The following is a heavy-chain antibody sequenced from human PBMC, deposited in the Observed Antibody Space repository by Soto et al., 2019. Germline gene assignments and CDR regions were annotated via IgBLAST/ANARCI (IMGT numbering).Heavy chain of an antibody. CDR3: ARGISRYQIDY. CDR2: INHSGST. D-gene: IGHD2-2*01. CDR1: GGSFSGYY. Sequence: SETLSLTCAVYGGSFSGYYWSWIRQPPGKGLEWIGEINHSGSTNYNPSLKSRVTISVDTSKNQFSLKLSSVTAADTAVYYCARGISRYQIDYWGQGTLVTVSS. J-gene: IGHJ4*02. V-gene: IGHV4-34*01.